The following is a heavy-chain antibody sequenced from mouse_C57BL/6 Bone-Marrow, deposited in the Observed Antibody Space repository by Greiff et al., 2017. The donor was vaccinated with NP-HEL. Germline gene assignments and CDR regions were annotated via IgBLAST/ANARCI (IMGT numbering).Heavy chain of an antibody. CDR3: ARTLYDGYPYYYAMDY. Sequence: QVQLQQPGAELVKPGASVKLSCKASGYTFTSYWMHWVKQRPGQGLEWIGMIHPNSGSTNYNEKFKSTATLTVAKSSSTAYMPLSSLTSAESAFYYCARTLYDGYPYYYAMDYWGQGTSVTVSS. CDR2: IHPNSGST. V-gene: IGHV1-64*01. CDR1: GYTFTSYW. J-gene: IGHJ4*01. D-gene: IGHD2-3*01.